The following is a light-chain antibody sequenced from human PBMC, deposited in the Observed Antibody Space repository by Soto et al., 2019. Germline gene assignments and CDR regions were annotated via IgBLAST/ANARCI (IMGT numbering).Light chain of an antibody. CDR2: AAS. V-gene: IGKV3-20*01. Sequence: EIVLTQSPGTLSLSPGERATLSCRASQSVSSNFLAWYQQRPGRVPRLLIYAASTLHTGVPSRFSGSGAGTDFTLTISSLQPEDVATYYCQKYDTAPQTFGPGTKVEIK. CDR1: QSVSSNF. CDR3: QKYDTAPQT. J-gene: IGKJ1*01.